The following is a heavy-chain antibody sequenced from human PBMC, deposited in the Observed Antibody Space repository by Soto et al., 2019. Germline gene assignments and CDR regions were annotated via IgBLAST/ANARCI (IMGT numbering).Heavy chain of an antibody. Sequence: QVQLVQSGAEVRKPGASVKVSCKASGYTFTNYGISWVRQAPGQGLEWMGWISAYNGNTNYAHKVEGRVTMTTDTSTSTAYMELRSLRSDDTAMYYCARDYRKDLWLLGREANGCFDLWGQGTLVTVSS. J-gene: IGHJ4*02. CDR2: ISAYNGNT. CDR1: GYTFTNYG. V-gene: IGHV1-18*01. CDR3: ARDYRKDLWLLGREANGCFDL. D-gene: IGHD3-22*01.